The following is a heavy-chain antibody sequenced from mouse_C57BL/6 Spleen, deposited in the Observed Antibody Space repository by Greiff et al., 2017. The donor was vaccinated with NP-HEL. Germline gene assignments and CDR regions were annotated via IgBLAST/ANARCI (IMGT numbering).Heavy chain of an antibody. CDR1: GFTFSSYT. V-gene: IGHV5-9*01. J-gene: IGHJ4*01. Sequence: EVHLVESGGGLVKPGGSLKLSCAASGFTFSSYTMSWVRQTPEKRLEWVATISGGGGNTYYQDSVKGRFTISRDNAKNTLYLQMSSLRSEDTALYYCAIRGGYDLYAMDYWGQGTSVTVSS. CDR2: ISGGGGNT. CDR3: AIRGGYDLYAMDY. D-gene: IGHD2-2*01.